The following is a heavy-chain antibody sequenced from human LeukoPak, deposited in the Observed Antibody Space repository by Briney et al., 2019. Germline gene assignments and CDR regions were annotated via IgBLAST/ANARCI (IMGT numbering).Heavy chain of an antibody. CDR3: ARAKWGSLGIAVAGYYYYGMDV. Sequence: ASVKVSCKASGYTFTSYYMHWVRQAPGQGLEWMGIINPSGGSTSYAQKFQGRVTMTRDTSTSTVYMELSSLRSEDTAVYYCARAKWGSLGIAVAGYYYYGMDVWGQGTTVTVSS. V-gene: IGHV1-46*01. D-gene: IGHD6-19*01. CDR2: INPSGGST. J-gene: IGHJ6*02. CDR1: GYTFTSYY.